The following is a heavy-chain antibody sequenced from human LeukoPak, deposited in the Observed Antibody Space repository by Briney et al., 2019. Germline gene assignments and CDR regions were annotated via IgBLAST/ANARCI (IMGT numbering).Heavy chain of an antibody. CDR2: ISGSGGSII. Sequence: GGSLRLSCAASGFTFSSYAMSWVRQAPGKGLEGVGAISGSGGSIIYYADSVKGRFTISSDNAKNSLYLQMNSLRAEDTAGYYCARDTSGWYGQVDYWGQGTLVTVSS. V-gene: IGHV3-23*01. CDR1: GFTFSSYA. J-gene: IGHJ4*02. CDR3: ARDTSGWYGQVDY. D-gene: IGHD6-19*01.